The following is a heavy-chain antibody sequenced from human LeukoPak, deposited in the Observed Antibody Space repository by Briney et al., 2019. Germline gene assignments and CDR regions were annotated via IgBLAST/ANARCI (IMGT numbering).Heavy chain of an antibody. CDR3: AKDDYDFWSGYVGSLKMEYGMDV. V-gene: IGHV3-23*01. CDR2: ISGSGGST. CDR1: GFTFSSYA. Sequence: GGSLRLSCAASGFTFSSYAMSWVRQAPGKGQEWVSAISGSGGSTYYADSVKGRFTISRDNSKNTLYLQMNSLRAEDTAVYYCAKDDYDFWSGYVGSLKMEYGMDVWGQGTTVTVSS. D-gene: IGHD3-3*01. J-gene: IGHJ6*02.